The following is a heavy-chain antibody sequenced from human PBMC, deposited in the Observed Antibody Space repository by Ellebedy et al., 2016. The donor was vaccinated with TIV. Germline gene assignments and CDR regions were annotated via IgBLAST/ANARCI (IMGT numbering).Heavy chain of an antibody. Sequence: SETLSLXXAVYGGSFSGYYWSWIRQPPGKGLEWIGEINHSGSTNYNPSLKSRVTISVDTSKNQFSLKLSSVTAADTAVYYCARGRGVVVPAAIHYYYYYYMDVWGKGTTVTVSS. CDR1: GGSFSGYY. CDR3: ARGRGVVVPAAIHYYYYYYMDV. D-gene: IGHD2-2*02. V-gene: IGHV4-34*01. CDR2: INHSGST. J-gene: IGHJ6*03.